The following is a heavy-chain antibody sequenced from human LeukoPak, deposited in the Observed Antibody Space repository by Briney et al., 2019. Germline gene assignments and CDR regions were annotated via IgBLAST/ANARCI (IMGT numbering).Heavy chain of an antibody. D-gene: IGHD3-9*01. CDR2: IKQDGSQK. Sequence: GGSLRLSCAASGFTFNTYWMNWVRQAPGKGLEWVANIKQDGSQKEYVDSVEGRFTISRDNAKNSLYLQMNSLRAEDTAVYYCARVKDVNDDIMFHHWGQGTLVTVSS. CDR1: GFTFNTYW. J-gene: IGHJ1*01. CDR3: ARVKDVNDDIMFHH. V-gene: IGHV3-7*01.